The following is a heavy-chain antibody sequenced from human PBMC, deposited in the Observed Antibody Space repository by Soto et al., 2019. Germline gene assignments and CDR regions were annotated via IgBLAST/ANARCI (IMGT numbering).Heavy chain of an antibody. J-gene: IGHJ6*03. Sequence: WTWIRQTPERGLEWIGEINDSGNINYNPSLKSRGTILADTAKKQISLRLSSVTAADTAVYYCARGLILWFGELSRRGGYYYYMDVWGKGTKVTVSS. CDR3: ARGLILWFGELSRRGGYYYYMDV. D-gene: IGHD3-10*01. V-gene: IGHV4-34*01. CDR2: INDSGNI.